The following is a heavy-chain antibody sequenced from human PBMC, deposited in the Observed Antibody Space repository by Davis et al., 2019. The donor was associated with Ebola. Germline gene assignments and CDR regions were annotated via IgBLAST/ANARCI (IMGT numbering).Heavy chain of an antibody. V-gene: IGHV1-2*06. Sequence: AASVKVSCKASGYTFTGYYMHWVRQAPGQGLEWMGRINPNSGGTNYAQKFQGRVTITADKSTSTAYMELSSLRSEDTAVYYCARDQQWIAVAGTPGGYYYGMDVWGQGTTVTVSS. CDR2: INPNSGGT. CDR1: GYTFTGYY. CDR3: ARDQQWIAVAGTPGGYYYGMDV. D-gene: IGHD6-19*01. J-gene: IGHJ6*02.